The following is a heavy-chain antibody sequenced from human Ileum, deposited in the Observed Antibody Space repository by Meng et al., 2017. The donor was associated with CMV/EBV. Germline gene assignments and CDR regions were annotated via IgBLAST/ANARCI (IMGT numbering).Heavy chain of an antibody. CDR1: GFSFSSHA. CDR2: ISKDGNNK. V-gene: IGHV3-30*04. CDR3: AKDRRGSGANDFDI. D-gene: IGHD3-10*01. Sequence: GESLKISCAASGFSFSSHAMHWVRQAPGKGLEWVTIISKDGNNKYYADSVKGRVTISRDNSKNILYLQMNSLRGEDTAVYYCAKDRRGSGANDFDIWGQGTMVTVSS. J-gene: IGHJ3*02.